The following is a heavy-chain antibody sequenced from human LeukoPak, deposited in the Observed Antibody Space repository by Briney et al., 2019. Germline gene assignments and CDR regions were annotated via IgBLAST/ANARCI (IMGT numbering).Heavy chain of an antibody. CDR1: GFTFSSYS. D-gene: IGHD6-19*01. J-gene: IGHJ4*02. Sequence: GGSLRLSCAASGFTFSSYSMNWVRQAPGKGLEWVSYISSSSSTIYYADSVKGRFTISRDNVKNSLYLQMNSLRAEDTAVYYCARVPIGYSSGWSRSTYYFDYWGQGTLVTVSS. CDR3: ARVPIGYSSGWSRSTYYFDY. CDR2: ISSSSSTI. V-gene: IGHV3-48*04.